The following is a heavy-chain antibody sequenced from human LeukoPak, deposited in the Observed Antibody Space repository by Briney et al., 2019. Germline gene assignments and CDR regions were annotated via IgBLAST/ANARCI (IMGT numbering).Heavy chain of an antibody. J-gene: IGHJ4*02. Sequence: GGSLRLSCAASGFTFSSFEMNWVRQAPGKGLEWVSYISGSGSTIYYADSVKGRFTISRDNAKNSLFLQMNSLRAEDKAVYYCTRDPQNDYWGQGTLVTVSS. CDR2: ISGSGSTI. V-gene: IGHV3-48*03. CDR3: TRDPQNDY. CDR1: GFTFSSFE.